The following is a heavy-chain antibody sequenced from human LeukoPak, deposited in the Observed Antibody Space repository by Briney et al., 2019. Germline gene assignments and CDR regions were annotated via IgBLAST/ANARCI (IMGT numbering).Heavy chain of an antibody. V-gene: IGHV1-18*04. CDR2: ISAYNGNT. D-gene: IGHD4-17*01. CDR3: ARDKPAVTTSYYYGMDV. J-gene: IGHJ6*04. CDR1: GYTFTSYG. Sequence: ASVTVSCKASGYTFTSYGISWVRQAPGQGLEWMGWISAYNGNTNYAQKLQGRVTMTTDTTTSTAYMELRSLRSDDTAVYYCARDKPAVTTSYYYGMDVWGKGTTVTVSS.